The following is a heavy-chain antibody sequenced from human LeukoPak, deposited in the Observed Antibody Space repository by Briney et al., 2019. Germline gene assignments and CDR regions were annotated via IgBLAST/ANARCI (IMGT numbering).Heavy chain of an antibody. V-gene: IGHV4-34*01. CDR2: TNHSGST. CDR1: GGSFSGYY. D-gene: IGHD6-6*01. CDR3: ASGIAARLFDY. J-gene: IGHJ4*02. Sequence: SETLSLTCAVYGGSFSGYYWSWIRQPPGKGLEWIGETNHSGSTNYSPSLKSRVTISVDTSKNQFSLKLSSVTAADTAVYFCASGIAARLFDYWGQGTLVTVSS.